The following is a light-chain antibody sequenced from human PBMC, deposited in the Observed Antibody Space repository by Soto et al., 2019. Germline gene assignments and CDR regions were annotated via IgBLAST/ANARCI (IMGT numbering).Light chain of an antibody. Sequence: ETVMTQSPVTLSVSPGDTATLSCRASQRVSSHLAWYQQKPGQAPRLLIYAASTRATGIPVRFSGSGSGTEFNLTISSLQSEDFGVYYCQQYNNWPRATFGGGTRLEI. CDR2: AAS. J-gene: IGKJ5*01. V-gene: IGKV3-15*01. CDR3: QQYNNWPRAT. CDR1: QRVSSH.